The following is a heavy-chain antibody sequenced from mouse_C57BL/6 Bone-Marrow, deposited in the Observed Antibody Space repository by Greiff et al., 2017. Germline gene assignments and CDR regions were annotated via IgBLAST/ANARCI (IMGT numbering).Heavy chain of an antibody. CDR3: ARERGLRRMFAY. CDR2: ISYDGSN. CDR1: GYSITSGYY. D-gene: IGHD2-2*01. J-gene: IGHJ3*01. V-gene: IGHV3-6*01. Sequence: ESGPGLVKPSQSLSLTCSVTGYSITSGYYWNWIRQFPGNKLEWMGYISYDGSNNYNPSLKNRISITRDTSKNQFFLKLNSVTTEDTATYYCARERGLRRMFAYWGQGTLVTVSA.